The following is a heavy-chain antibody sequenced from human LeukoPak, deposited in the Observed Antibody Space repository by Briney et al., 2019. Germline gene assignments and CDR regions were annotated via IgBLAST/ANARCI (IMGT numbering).Heavy chain of an antibody. Sequence: KVSCKGSGYSFTSYWIGWVRQMPGKGLEWMGIIYPADSHPRYSPSFQGQVTISADKSISTAYLQWSSLKVSDTAMYYCARGYYYFDSWGQGTLVTVSS. CDR1: GYSFTSYW. D-gene: IGHD3-22*01. V-gene: IGHV5-51*01. CDR2: IYPADSHP. J-gene: IGHJ4*02. CDR3: ARGYYYFDS.